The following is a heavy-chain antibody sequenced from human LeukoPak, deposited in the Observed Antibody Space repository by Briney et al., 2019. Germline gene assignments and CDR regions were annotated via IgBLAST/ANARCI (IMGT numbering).Heavy chain of an antibody. D-gene: IGHD1-26*01. CDR2: MNPNSGYT. Sequence: GASVTVSCKASGYTFTTYDINWVRQATGQGLEWMGWMNPNSGYTGYAQKFQGRVTITRDTSISTAYMELSSLRSEDTAVYYCARAPGSIDYWGQGTMVTVS. CDR1: GYTFTTYD. V-gene: IGHV1-8*03. J-gene: IGHJ4*02. CDR3: ARAPGSIDY.